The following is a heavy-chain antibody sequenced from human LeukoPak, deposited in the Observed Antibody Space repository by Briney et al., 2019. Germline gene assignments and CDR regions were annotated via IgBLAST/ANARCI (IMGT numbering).Heavy chain of an antibody. D-gene: IGHD1-26*01. J-gene: IGHJ4*02. V-gene: IGHV3-74*01. CDR2: IIGDESST. CDR1: AFTFNTYW. CDR3: ARGAKWAYYFDY. Sequence: GGSLRLSCAASAFTFNTYWMHWVRQVPGRGLEWVSRIIGDESSTNYADSVKGRFTISRDNAKDTLYLHMNSLTAEDTAVYYCARGAKWAYYFDYWGQGTLVTVSS.